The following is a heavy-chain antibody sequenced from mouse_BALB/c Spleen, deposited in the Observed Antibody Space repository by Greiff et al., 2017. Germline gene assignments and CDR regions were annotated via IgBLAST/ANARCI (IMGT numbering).Heavy chain of an antibody. J-gene: IGHJ4*01. V-gene: IGHV5-6-3*01. D-gene: IGHD2-1*01. CDR2: INSNGGST. CDR1: GFTFSSYG. Sequence: DVKLVESGGGLVQPGGSLKLSCAASGFTFSSYGMSWVRQTPDKRLELVATINSNGGSTYYPDSVKGRFTISRDNAKNTLYLQMSSLRSEDTAMYYCARDYGNRAMDYWGQGTSVTVSS. CDR3: ARDYGNRAMDY.